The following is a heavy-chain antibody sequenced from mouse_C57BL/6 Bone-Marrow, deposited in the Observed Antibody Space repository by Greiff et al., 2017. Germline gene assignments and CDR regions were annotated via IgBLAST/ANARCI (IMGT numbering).Heavy chain of an antibody. V-gene: IGHV1-81*01. Sequence: QVQLQQSGAELARPGASVKLSCKASGYTFTSYGISWVKQRTGQGLEWIGEIYPRSGNTYYNEKFKGKATLTADKSSSTAYMELRSLTSEDSAVYFCARSTGTIAYWGQGTLVTVSA. J-gene: IGHJ3*01. CDR3: ARSTGTIAY. CDR2: IYPRSGNT. D-gene: IGHD4-1*02. CDR1: GYTFTSYG.